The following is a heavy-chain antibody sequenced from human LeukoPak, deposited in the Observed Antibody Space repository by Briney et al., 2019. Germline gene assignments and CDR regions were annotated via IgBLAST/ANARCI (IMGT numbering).Heavy chain of an antibody. CDR1: GYSFTNYW. CDR2: IYPGDSDI. D-gene: IGHD4-11*01. J-gene: IGHJ4*02. V-gene: IGHV5-51*01. Sequence: GESLKSSCKGSGYSFTNYWIGWVRQMPGKGLEWMGIIYPGDSDIRYSPSFQGQVTLSADKSTAYLQWSSLKASDTAMYYCARRLEWTSNFDYWGQGTLVTLSS. CDR3: ARRLEWTSNFDY.